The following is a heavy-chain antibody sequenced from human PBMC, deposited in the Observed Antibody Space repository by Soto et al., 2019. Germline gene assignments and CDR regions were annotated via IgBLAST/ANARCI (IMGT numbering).Heavy chain of an antibody. J-gene: IGHJ4*02. Sequence: EVQLLDSGGGLVQPGGSLRLSCAASGFTFSNYAMSWVRQAPGQGLEWVSGVGGSGDSTYYADSVKGRFTISRDNSKDTLYLQMNSLRAEDTAVYYCAKSPLGYCSGGSCYTPHYFDYWGQGTLVTVSS. CDR1: GFTFSNYA. CDR2: VGGSGDST. V-gene: IGHV3-23*01. CDR3: AKSPLGYCSGGSCYTPHYFDY. D-gene: IGHD2-15*01.